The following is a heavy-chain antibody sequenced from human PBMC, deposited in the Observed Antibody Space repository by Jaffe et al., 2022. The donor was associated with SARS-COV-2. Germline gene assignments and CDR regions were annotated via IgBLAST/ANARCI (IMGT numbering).Heavy chain of an antibody. J-gene: IGHJ4*02. V-gene: IGHV3-30*04. CDR3: ARDRMVRGVIIFRGFDY. CDR1: GFTFSSYA. D-gene: IGHD3-10*01. CDR2: ISYDGSNK. Sequence: QVQLVESGGGVVQPGRSLRLSCAASGFTFSSYAMHWVRQAPGKGLEWVAVISYDGSNKYYADSVKGRFTISRDNSKNTLYLQMNSLRAEDTAVYYCARDRMVRGVIIFRGFDYWGQGTLVTVSS.